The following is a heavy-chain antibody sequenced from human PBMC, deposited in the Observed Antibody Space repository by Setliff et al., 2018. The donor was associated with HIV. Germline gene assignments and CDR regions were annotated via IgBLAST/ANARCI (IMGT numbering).Heavy chain of an antibody. V-gene: IGHV4-38-2*01. CDR3: ARQGDPVYGGSSGVFDC. CDR2: IYHSGTT. J-gene: IGHJ4*02. Sequence: SETLSLTCAVSGYSISGGYYWGWIRQPPGKGPEWIGSIYHSGTTYYNPSLKSRVTISLDTSKNQFSLKLSSVTASDTAVFYCARQGDPVYGGSSGVFDCWGQGTLVTVSS. D-gene: IGHD2-15*01. CDR1: GYSISGGYY.